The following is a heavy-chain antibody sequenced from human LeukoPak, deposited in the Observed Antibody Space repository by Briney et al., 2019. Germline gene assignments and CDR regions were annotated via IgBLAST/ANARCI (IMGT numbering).Heavy chain of an antibody. CDR1: GDSISNFY. CDR3: ARLEGITAFDY. V-gene: IGHV4-39*01. D-gene: IGHD1-20*01. CDR2: IYYSGST. J-gene: IGHJ4*02. Sequence: SETLSLTCTVSGDSISNFYWGWIRQPPGKGLEWIGSIYYSGSTYYNPSLKSRVTISVDTSKNQFSLKLSSVTAADTAVYYCARLEGITAFDYWGQGTLVTVSS.